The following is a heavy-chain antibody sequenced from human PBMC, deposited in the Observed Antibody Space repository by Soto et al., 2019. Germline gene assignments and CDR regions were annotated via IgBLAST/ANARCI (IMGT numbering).Heavy chain of an antibody. D-gene: IGHD1-26*01. V-gene: IGHV3-7*03. CDR1: GFTFSSYW. CDR3: ARDYPGGSYYDY. Sequence: EVQVVESGGGLVQPGGSLRLSCAASGFTFSSYWMSWVRQAPGKGLEWVARINQDGSEKYYVDSVKGRFTISRDNAKNSLYLQMNSLRAEDTAMYYCARDYPGGSYYDYWGQGTLVTVSS. J-gene: IGHJ4*02. CDR2: INQDGSEK.